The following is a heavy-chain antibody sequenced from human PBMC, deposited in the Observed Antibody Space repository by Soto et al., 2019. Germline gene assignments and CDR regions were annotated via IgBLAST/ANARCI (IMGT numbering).Heavy chain of an antibody. CDR1: GFTFSIHE. D-gene: IGHD6-19*01. J-gene: IGHJ4*02. CDR3: AREGRVGGIDY. V-gene: IGHV3-48*03. CDR2: ISSIGVAT. Sequence: GGSLRLSCAASGFTFSIHEMKWDRQAPGKGLEWVSYISSIGVATYYADSVKGRFTISRDNAKNSLYLQMNSLRAEDTAVYYCAREGRVGGIDYWGQGTPVTVSS.